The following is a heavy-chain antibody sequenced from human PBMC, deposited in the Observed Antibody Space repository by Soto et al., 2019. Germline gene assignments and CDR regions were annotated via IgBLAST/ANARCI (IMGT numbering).Heavy chain of an antibody. J-gene: IGHJ6*02. CDR2: ISGSGGST. D-gene: IGHD2-15*01. Sequence: GGSLRLSCAASGFTFGSYAMSWVRQAPGKGLEWVSAISGSGGSTYYADSVKGRFTISRDNAKNTLYLQMNSLRAEDTAVYYCASGRGHDQYCSGGNCCSYQYGMDVWGQGTTVTVSS. CDR1: GFTFGSYA. CDR3: ASGRGHDQYCSGGNCCSYQYGMDV. V-gene: IGHV3-23*01.